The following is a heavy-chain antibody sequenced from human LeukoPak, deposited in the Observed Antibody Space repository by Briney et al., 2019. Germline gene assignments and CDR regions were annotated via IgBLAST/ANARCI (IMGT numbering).Heavy chain of an antibody. J-gene: IGHJ3*02. D-gene: IGHD3-9*01. CDR1: GFTFSSYS. V-gene: IGHV3-21*01. CDR2: ISSSSSYI. Sequence: PGGSLRLSXAASGFTFSSYSMNSVRQAPGKGLEWISSISSSSSYIYYADSVKGRFTISRDNAKNSLYLQMDSLRAEDTAVYYCARVSGHYDILTGYQDAFDIWGQGTMVTVSS. CDR3: ARVSGHYDILTGYQDAFDI.